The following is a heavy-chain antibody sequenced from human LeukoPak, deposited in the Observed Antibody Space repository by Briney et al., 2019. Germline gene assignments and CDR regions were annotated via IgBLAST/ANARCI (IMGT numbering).Heavy chain of an antibody. CDR1: GFPFSVYE. J-gene: IGHJ4*02. Sequence: PGGSLRLSCTVSGFPFSVYEMNWVRQAPGKGQEWVSNIGSSGTPRYYAESVKGRFSISRDNAENSLFLQMNSLRVEDTGIYYCALLAVASDSDYWGQGALVTVSS. V-gene: IGHV3-48*03. D-gene: IGHD6-19*01. CDR3: ALLAVASDSDY. CDR2: IGSSGTPR.